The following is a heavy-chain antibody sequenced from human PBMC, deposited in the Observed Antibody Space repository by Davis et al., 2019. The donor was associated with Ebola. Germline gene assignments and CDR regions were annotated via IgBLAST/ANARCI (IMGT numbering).Heavy chain of an antibody. D-gene: IGHD3-22*01. J-gene: IGHJ4*02. CDR3: ARRRYDSSGLYLFDY. Sequence: GESLKISCAASGFTFDHYGMTWVRHAPGMGLEWVSGISWNGGITGYADSVKGRFTISRDNAKNSLFLQMNSLSAEDTAFYYCARRRYDSSGLYLFDYWGQGTLVTVSS. V-gene: IGHV3-20*04. CDR2: ISWNGGIT. CDR1: GFTFDHYG.